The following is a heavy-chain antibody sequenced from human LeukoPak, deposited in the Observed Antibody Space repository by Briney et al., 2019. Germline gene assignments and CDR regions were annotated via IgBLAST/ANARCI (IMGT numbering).Heavy chain of an antibody. V-gene: IGHV1-18*01. CDR1: GYTFTSYG. D-gene: IGHD1-1*01. J-gene: IGHJ5*02. CDR2: ISAYSGNT. Sequence: ASVKVSFKASGYTFTSYGISWVRQAPAQGLEWMGWISAYSGNTNYAQKLHGRLTMNTDRSTNTAYMELTSLRSEDAAVYYCARVRRAGSQIAFDPWGQGTLVTVSS. CDR3: ARVRRAGSQIAFDP.